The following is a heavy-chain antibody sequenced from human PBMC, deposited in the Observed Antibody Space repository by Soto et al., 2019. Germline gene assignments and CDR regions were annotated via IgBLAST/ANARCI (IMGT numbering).Heavy chain of an antibody. D-gene: IGHD6-13*01. CDR1: GFPFSSYG. CDR3: ARDTAGTPLDP. Sequence: GGSLILSCAASGFPFSSYGMHWVRQFPCKGLEWVASISYDGSENYYADSVKGRFTISRDNSKNTLYLQMNSLRAEDTAVYYCARDTAGTPLDPWGQGTLVTVSS. J-gene: IGHJ5*02. V-gene: IGHV3-30*03. CDR2: ISYDGSEN.